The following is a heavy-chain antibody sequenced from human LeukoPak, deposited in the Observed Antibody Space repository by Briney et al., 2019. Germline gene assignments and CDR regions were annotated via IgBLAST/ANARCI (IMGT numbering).Heavy chain of an antibody. CDR2: IYYSGST. D-gene: IGHD4-17*01. CDR1: DGSISSSSYY. CDR3: ARWNDYGDYSGFDY. J-gene: IGHJ4*02. V-gene: IGHV4-39*07. Sequence: PSETLSLTCTVSDGSISSSSYYWGWIRQPPGKGLEWIGSIYYSGSTYYNPSLKSRVTISVDTSKNQFSLKLSSVTAADTAVYYCARWNDYGDYSGFDYWGQGTLVTVSS.